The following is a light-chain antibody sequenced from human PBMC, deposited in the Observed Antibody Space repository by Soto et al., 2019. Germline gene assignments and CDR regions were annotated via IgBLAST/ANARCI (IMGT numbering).Light chain of an antibody. CDR2: DAS. CDR3: QQRSN. CDR1: QSVSSY. V-gene: IGKV3-11*01. Sequence: EIVLTQSQATLSLSPGERATLSCRASQSVSSYLAWYQQKPGQAPRLLIYDASNRATGIPARFSGTGSGTDFTLTISSLEPEDVAVYYCQQRSNFGQGTRLEIK. J-gene: IGKJ5*01.